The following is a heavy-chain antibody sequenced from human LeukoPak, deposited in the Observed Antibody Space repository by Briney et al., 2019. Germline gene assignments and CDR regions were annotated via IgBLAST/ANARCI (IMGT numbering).Heavy chain of an antibody. CDR2: IRYHGSDK. CDR1: AFTFRSYG. Sequence: GGSLRLSCAASAFTFRSYGMHWVRQAPGKGLEWVAFIRYHGSDKYYADSVKDRFTISRDNSKNTLYLQMNSLRAEDTAVYYCAKSLYCSSTSCYAVDYWGQGTLVTVSS. J-gene: IGHJ4*02. CDR3: AKSLYCSSTSCYAVDY. V-gene: IGHV3-30*02. D-gene: IGHD2-2*01.